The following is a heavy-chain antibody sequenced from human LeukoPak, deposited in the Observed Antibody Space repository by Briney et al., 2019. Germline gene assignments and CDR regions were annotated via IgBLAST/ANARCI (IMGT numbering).Heavy chain of an antibody. CDR1: GFTFDDYA. CDR2: ISWNSGSI. CDR3: AKPRRPYYDSSGFDL. V-gene: IGHV3-9*01. Sequence: GGSLRLSCAASGFTFDDYAMHWVRQAPGKGLEWVSGISWNSGSIGYADSVKGRFTISRDNSKNSLYLQMNSLRAEDTALYYCAKPRRPYYDSSGFDLWGRGTLVTVSS. D-gene: IGHD3-22*01. J-gene: IGHJ2*01.